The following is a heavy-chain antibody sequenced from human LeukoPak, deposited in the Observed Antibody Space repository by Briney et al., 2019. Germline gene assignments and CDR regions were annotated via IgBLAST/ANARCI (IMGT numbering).Heavy chain of an antibody. D-gene: IGHD4-23*01. CDR1: GFTVSSNY. Sequence: GGSLRLSCAASGFTVSSNYMSWVRQAPGKGPEWVSVIYSGGSTYYADSVKGRLTISRDNSKNTLYLQMNSLRAEDTAVYYCAREDYGGNSGTDVWGKGTTVTVSS. V-gene: IGHV3-53*01. CDR3: AREDYGGNSGTDV. CDR2: IYSGGST. J-gene: IGHJ6*04.